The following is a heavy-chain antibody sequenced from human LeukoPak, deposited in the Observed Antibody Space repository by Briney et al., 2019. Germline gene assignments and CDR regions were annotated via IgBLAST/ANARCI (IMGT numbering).Heavy chain of an antibody. J-gene: IGHJ4*02. Sequence: SETLSLTCGVRGGSFSDYYWSWIRQSPGVGLEWIGEINDSGSTNYNPSLKSRVTISVDTPKNQFSLKLSSLTAADTAVYYCARVGTYTSSWYRFKYFDYWGQGTLVTVSS. CDR1: GGSFSDYY. V-gene: IGHV4-34*01. D-gene: IGHD6-13*01. CDR2: INDSGST. CDR3: ARVGTYTSSWYRFKYFDY.